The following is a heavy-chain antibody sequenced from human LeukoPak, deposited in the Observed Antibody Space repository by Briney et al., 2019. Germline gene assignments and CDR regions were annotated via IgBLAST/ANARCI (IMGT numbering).Heavy chain of an antibody. V-gene: IGHV3-30*02. CDR3: AKSQTWIQLWTPDAFDI. J-gene: IGHJ3*02. Sequence: GGSLRLSCAASGFTFSSYGMHWVRQAPGKGLEWVAFIRYDGSNKYYADSVKGRFTTSRDNSKNTLYLQMNSLRAEDTAVYYCAKSQTWIQLWTPDAFDIWGQGTMVTVSS. D-gene: IGHD5-18*01. CDR1: GFTFSSYG. CDR2: IRYDGSNK.